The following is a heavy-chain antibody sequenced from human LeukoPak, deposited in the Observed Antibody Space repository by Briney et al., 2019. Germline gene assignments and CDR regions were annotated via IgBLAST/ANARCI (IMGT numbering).Heavy chain of an antibody. D-gene: IGHD3-10*01. CDR1: GFTFSSYA. CDR3: ARGGSGAPYYSYYMDV. CDR2: ISGSGGST. V-gene: IGHV3-23*01. J-gene: IGHJ6*03. Sequence: GGSPRLSCAASGFTFSSYAVSWVRQAPGKGLEWVSGISGSGGSTYYADSVKGRFTISRDSSKNTLYLQMNSLRAEDTAIYYCARGGSGAPYYSYYMDVWGKGTTVTVSS.